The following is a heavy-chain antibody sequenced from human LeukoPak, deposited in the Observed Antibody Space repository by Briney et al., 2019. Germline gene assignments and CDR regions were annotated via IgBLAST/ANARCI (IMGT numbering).Heavy chain of an antibody. CDR3: ARGHIRYCSGGSCPPRPRYYYYGMDV. Sequence: NPSETLSLTCTVSGGSIRSSYYYWGWIRQPPGKGLEWIGEINHSGSTNYNPSLKSRVTISVDTSKNQFSLKLSSVTAADTAVYYCARGHIRYCSGGSCPPRPRYYYYGMDVWGQGTTVTVSS. D-gene: IGHD2-15*01. V-gene: IGHV4-39*07. CDR2: INHSGST. J-gene: IGHJ6*02. CDR1: GGSIRSSYYY.